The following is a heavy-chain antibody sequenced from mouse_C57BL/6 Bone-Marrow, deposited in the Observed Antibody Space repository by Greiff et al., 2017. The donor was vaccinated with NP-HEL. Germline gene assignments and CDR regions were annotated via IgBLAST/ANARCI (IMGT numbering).Heavy chain of an antibody. V-gene: IGHV1-81*01. CDR2: IYPRSGNT. D-gene: IGHD1-1*01. Sequence: VQLQQSGAELARPGASVKLSCKASGYTFTSYGISWVKQRTGQGLEWIGEIYPRSGNTYYNAKFKGKATLTADKSSSTAYMELRSLTSEDSAVYFCARRGDYYGSSPRYFDVWGTGTTVTVSS. CDR1: GYTFTSYG. J-gene: IGHJ1*03. CDR3: ARRGDYYGSSPRYFDV.